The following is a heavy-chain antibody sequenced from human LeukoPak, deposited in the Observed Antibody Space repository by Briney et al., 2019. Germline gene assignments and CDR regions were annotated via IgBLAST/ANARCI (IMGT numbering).Heavy chain of an antibody. CDR3: ARERAGIWDSFDY. V-gene: IGHV3-23*01. CDR1: GFTYSNAW. J-gene: IGHJ4*02. CDR2: ISGNGGRT. D-gene: IGHD3-10*01. Sequence: GGSLRLSCAASGFTYSNAWMSWVRQAPGKGLEWVSVISGNGGRTYSADSVKGRFTISRDNSKNTVYLQMNSLRAEDTAVYYCARERAGIWDSFDYWGQGTLVTVSS.